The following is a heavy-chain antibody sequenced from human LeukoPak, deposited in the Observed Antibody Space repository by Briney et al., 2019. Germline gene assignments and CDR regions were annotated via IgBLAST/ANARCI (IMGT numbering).Heavy chain of an antibody. Sequence: GGSLRLSCAASGFTFSSYGMHWVRQAPGKGLEWVAVIWYDGSNKYYADSVKGRFTISRDNSKNTLYLQMNSLRAEDTAVYYCATQRIAGAYDYVWGEDYFDYWGQGTLVTVSS. D-gene: IGHD3-16*01. J-gene: IGHJ4*02. CDR3: ATQRIAGAYDYVWGEDYFDY. CDR2: IWYDGSNK. V-gene: IGHV3-33*01. CDR1: GFTFSSYG.